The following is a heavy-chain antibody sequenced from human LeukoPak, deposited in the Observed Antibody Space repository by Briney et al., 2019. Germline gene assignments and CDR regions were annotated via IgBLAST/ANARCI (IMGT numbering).Heavy chain of an antibody. CDR2: INQDGSEK. D-gene: IGHD2-15*01. V-gene: IGHV3-7*01. CDR3: AREKVGVHPGLDY. Sequence: PGGSLRLSCEVSGFTFSNYWMTWVRQAPGKGLNWVANINQDGSEKYYVDSVRGRFTISRDNAKESLYLQMSDLRAEDTAVYYCAREKVGVHPGLDYWGQGTLVTVSS. CDR1: GFTFSNYW. J-gene: IGHJ4*02.